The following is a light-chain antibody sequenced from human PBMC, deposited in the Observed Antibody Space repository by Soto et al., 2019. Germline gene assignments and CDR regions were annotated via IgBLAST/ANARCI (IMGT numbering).Light chain of an antibody. Sequence: QSVLTQPPSASGTPGQRVTISCSGSSSNIGSSTVNWYQQLPGTAPKSLIYSNSQRPSGVPDRFSGSKSGTSASLAISGLQSEDEADYYCAAWDGTMTDYVFGTGTTVTVL. CDR1: SSNIGSST. CDR3: AAWDGTMTDYV. V-gene: IGLV1-44*01. CDR2: SNS. J-gene: IGLJ1*01.